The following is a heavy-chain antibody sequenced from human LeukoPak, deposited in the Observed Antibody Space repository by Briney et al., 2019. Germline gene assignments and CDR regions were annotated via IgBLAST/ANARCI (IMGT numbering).Heavy chain of an antibody. CDR1: GFTFSSYG. D-gene: IGHD6-13*01. CDR2: IRYDGSNK. Sequence: GGSLRLSCAASGFTFSSYGMHWVRQAPGKGLGWVAFIRYDGSNKYYADSVRGRFTISRDNAKRSLYLQMTSLRAEDTAFYFCVKDMISSSGWYSRFESWGQGTQVTVSS. J-gene: IGHJ4*02. V-gene: IGHV3-30*02. CDR3: VKDMISSSGWYSRFES.